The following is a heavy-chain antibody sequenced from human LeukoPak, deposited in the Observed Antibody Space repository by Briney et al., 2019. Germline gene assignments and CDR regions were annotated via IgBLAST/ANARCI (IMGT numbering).Heavy chain of an antibody. CDR2: VNRVGNT. V-gene: IGHV4-34*01. CDR1: GASFSGYS. D-gene: IGHD1-1*01. CDR3: ARERVVSDYNWFDP. Sequence: SETLSLTCAVHGASFSGYSWSWVRQPPGKGLEWIGEVNRVGNTIYNPSLKRRVTISIDTSTTQFSLRLTSVTVADTAVYFCARERVVSDYNWFDPWGQGTLVTVSS. J-gene: IGHJ5*02.